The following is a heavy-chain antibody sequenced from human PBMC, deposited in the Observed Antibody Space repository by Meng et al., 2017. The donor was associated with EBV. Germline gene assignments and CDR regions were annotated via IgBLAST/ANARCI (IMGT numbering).Heavy chain of an antibody. CDR3: ARAEIAAAGRLDY. V-gene: IGHV1-69*06. J-gene: IGHJ4*02. Sequence: QGQGVGVGEEGKRPGPAMKGPGKASGGTSSSYAIGRVRQVPGQGLEWMGGIIPIFGTANYAQKFQGRVTITADKSTSTAYMELSSLRSEDTAVYYCARAEIAAAGRLDYWGQGTLVTVSS. CDR1: GGTSSSYA. D-gene: IGHD6-13*01. CDR2: IIPIFGTA.